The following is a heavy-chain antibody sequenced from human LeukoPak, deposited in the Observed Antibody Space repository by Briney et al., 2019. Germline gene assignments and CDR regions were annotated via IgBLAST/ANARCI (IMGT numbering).Heavy chain of an antibody. J-gene: IGHJ4*02. Sequence: PGESLRLSCAASGFTFSNFPMHWVRRAPGKGLEWVAVISYDGSNKYYADSVKGRFSISRDNSKSTLYLQVNSLRAEDTAVYYCARGYSSTWYFLFDYWGQGTLVTVSS. V-gene: IGHV3-30-3*01. CDR1: GFTFSNFP. CDR3: ARGYSSTWYFLFDY. D-gene: IGHD6-13*01. CDR2: ISYDGSNK.